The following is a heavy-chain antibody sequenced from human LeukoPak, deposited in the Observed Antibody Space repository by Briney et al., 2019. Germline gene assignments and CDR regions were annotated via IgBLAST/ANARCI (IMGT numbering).Heavy chain of an antibody. V-gene: IGHV1-69*06. CDR3: ASATLRCSGGSCYEMDV. Sequence: ASVKVSCKASGGTFSTHAISWVRQAPGQGLEWMGGIIPIFDTANYAQKFQDRLTITADKSTSTAYMELSSLRSEDTAVYYCASATLRCSGGSCYEMDVWGKGTTVTVSS. CDR2: IIPIFDTA. D-gene: IGHD2-15*01. J-gene: IGHJ6*04. CDR1: GGTFSTHA.